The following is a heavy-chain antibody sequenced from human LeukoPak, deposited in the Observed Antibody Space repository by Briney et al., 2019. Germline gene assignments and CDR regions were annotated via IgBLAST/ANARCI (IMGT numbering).Heavy chain of an antibody. V-gene: IGHV1-2*06. CDR3: ARAPEIPLSYYYYGMDV. D-gene: IGHD2-2*02. Sequence: ASVKVSCKASGYNFSGYYMHWVRQAPGQGLEWMGRINPNSGGTNYAQKLQGRVTMTTDTSTSTAYMELRSLRSDDTAVYYCARAPEIPLSYYYYGMDVWGQGTTVTVSS. CDR1: GYNFSGYY. J-gene: IGHJ6*02. CDR2: INPNSGGT.